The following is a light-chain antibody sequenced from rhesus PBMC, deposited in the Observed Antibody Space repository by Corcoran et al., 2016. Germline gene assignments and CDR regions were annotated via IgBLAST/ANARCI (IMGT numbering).Light chain of an antibody. CDR3: QHYDDNPFT. V-gene: IGKV1S12*01. CDR1: QNIYSN. J-gene: IGKJ3*01. CDR2: ASS. Sequence: DIQMTQSPSALSASVGDRVTISCRASQNIYSNLAWYQQKPGKAPKLLIYASSSLQTGIPSRFSGSGSGTDFTLTISSLQPEDSATYYCQHYDDNPFTFGPGTKLDIK.